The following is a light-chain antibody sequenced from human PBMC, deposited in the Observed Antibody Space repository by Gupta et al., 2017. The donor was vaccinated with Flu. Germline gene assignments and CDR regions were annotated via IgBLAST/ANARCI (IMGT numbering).Light chain of an antibody. CDR1: QSVGAW. V-gene: IGKV1-5*03. Sequence: DIQMTQSPTTLSASVGDRVTITCRASQSVGAWLAWYQQKPGQVPKLLIYTASFLQSGVPSRFSGSGSGTEFTLTISSLQPDDFATYYCQHYLSYSAAFGQGTKVEI. J-gene: IGKJ1*01. CDR2: TAS. CDR3: QHYLSYSAA.